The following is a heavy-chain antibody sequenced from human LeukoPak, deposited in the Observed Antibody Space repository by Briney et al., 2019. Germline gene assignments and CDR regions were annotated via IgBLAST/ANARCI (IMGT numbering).Heavy chain of an antibody. J-gene: IGHJ6*03. Sequence: ASVKVSCKVSGYTLTELSMHWVRQAPGKGLEWMGGFDPEDGETIYAQKFQGRVTMTEDTSTDTAHMELSSLRSEDTAVYYCATSGPGATSYYYYMDVWGKGTTVTVSS. CDR2: FDPEDGET. V-gene: IGHV1-24*01. CDR3: ATSGPGATSYYYYMDV. CDR1: GYTLTELS. D-gene: IGHD1-26*01.